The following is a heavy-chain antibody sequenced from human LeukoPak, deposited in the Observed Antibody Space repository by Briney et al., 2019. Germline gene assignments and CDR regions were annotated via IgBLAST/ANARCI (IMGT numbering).Heavy chain of an antibody. J-gene: IGHJ4*02. CDR2: ISYDGSNK. CDR3: AKDWLD. CDR1: GFTFSSYG. D-gene: IGHD2-2*03. Sequence: GGSLRLSCAASGFTFSSYGMHWVRQAPGKGLEWVAVISYDGSNKYYADSVKGRFTISRDNSKNTLYLQMNSLRAEDTAVYYCAKDWLDWGQGTLVTVSS. V-gene: IGHV3-30*18.